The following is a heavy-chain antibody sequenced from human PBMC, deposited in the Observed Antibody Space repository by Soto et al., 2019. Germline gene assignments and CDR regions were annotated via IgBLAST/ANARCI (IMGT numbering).Heavy chain of an antibody. V-gene: IGHV3-7*01. J-gene: IGHJ4*02. D-gene: IGHD6-19*01. CDR2: IKQDGSEK. Sequence: GSLRLCCASSGFRVSSSWMSWVLKTPGKGLEWVANIKQDGSEKYYVDSVKGRFSISRDNAKNSLYLQMNSLRAEDTAVYFCARCVNSGWPFYFGYWAQRTLVTVPS. CDR3: ARCVNSGWPFYFGY. CDR1: GFRVSSSW.